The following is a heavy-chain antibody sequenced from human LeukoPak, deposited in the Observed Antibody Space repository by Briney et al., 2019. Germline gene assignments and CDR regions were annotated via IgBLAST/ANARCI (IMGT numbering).Heavy chain of an antibody. CDR2: ISGRGDTI. CDR1: GFTFRVYE. J-gene: IGHJ3*02. CDR3: ARGDYYGSQNYTYDI. Sequence: GGSLRLSCAASGFTFRVYEMQWVRQAPGKGLEWVSYISGRGDTIYYADSVKGRFTISRDNARTSLYLPMNSLRSEDTALYYCARGDYYGSQNYTYDIWGQGTMVTVSS. D-gene: IGHD3-10*01. V-gene: IGHV3-48*03.